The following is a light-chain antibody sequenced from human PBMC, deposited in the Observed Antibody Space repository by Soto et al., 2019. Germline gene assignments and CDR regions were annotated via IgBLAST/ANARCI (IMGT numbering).Light chain of an antibody. CDR3: QQSYSLT. CDR1: QSISSY. J-gene: IGKJ4*01. Sequence: DIQMTQSPSSLSASVGDRVTITCRESQSISSYLNWYQQKPGKAPKLLIYAASSLQSGVPSRFSGSGSGTDFTLTISSLQPEDFATYYCQQSYSLTFGGGTKVEIK. CDR2: AAS. V-gene: IGKV1-39*01.